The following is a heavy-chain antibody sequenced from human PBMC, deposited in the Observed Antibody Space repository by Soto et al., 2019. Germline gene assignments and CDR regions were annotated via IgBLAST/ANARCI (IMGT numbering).Heavy chain of an antibody. CDR1: GGSFSGYY. Sequence: SETLSLTCGLYGGSFSGYYWSWIRQSPGKGLEWIGEINHSGGTNYNPSFKSRVTISVDTSKNQFSLNLNSVTAADTAVYYCARGWYSGYDSRSQIFFDYWGQGTLVTVSS. V-gene: IGHV4-34*01. CDR2: INHSGGT. CDR3: ARGWYSGYDSRSQIFFDY. D-gene: IGHD5-12*01. J-gene: IGHJ4*02.